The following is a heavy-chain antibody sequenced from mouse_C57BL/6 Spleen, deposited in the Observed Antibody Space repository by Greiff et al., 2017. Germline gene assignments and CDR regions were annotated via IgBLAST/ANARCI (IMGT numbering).Heavy chain of an antibody. Sequence: VQLQQSVAELVRPGASVKLSCTASGFNFKNTYMHWVKQRPEQGLEWIGRIDPANGNTKYAPKFQGKATITADTSSNTAYLQLSSLTSEDTAIYYCARSGGGSFDYWGQGTTLTVSS. J-gene: IGHJ2*01. CDR2: IDPANGNT. D-gene: IGHD3-2*02. V-gene: IGHV14-3*01. CDR3: ARSGGGSFDY. CDR1: GFNFKNTY.